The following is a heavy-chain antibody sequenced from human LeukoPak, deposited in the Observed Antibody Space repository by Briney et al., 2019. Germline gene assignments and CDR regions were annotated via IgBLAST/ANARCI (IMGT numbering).Heavy chain of an antibody. Sequence: PGGSLRLSCAASGFTFGSYGIHWVRQAPGKGLEWVAFIRYDGSNKYYADSVKGRFTISRDNAKNSLYLQMNSLRAEDTALYYCARDLSDNYTIDYWGQGTLVTVSS. CDR1: GFTFGSYG. J-gene: IGHJ4*02. V-gene: IGHV3-30*02. CDR3: ARDLSDNYTIDY. CDR2: IRYDGSNK. D-gene: IGHD4-11*01.